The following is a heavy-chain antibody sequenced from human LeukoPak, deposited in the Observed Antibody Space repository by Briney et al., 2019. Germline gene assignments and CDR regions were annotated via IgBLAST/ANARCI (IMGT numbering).Heavy chain of an antibody. CDR3: AKDRRGGSYLDY. Sequence: PGRTLRLSCAASGFTFSSYGMHWVRQAPGKGLEWVAVIWYDGSNKCYADSVKGRFTISRDNSKNTLYRQMHGMRAEDTAVYYCAKDRRGGSYLDYWGQGTLVTVSS. CDR2: IWYDGSNK. CDR1: GFTFSSYG. V-gene: IGHV3-33*06. J-gene: IGHJ4*02. D-gene: IGHD1-26*01.